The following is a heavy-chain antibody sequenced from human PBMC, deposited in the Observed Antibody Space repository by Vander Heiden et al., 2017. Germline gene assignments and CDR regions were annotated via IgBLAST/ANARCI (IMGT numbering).Heavy chain of an antibody. CDR1: GFTFSSYA. CDR2: ISYDGSNK. V-gene: IGHV3-30-3*01. J-gene: IGHJ3*02. D-gene: IGHD4-17*01. CDR3: ARDSATVTTFLSAI. Sequence: QVQLVESGGGVVQPGRSLRLSCAASGFTFSSYAMHGVRQAPGKGLEWVAVISYDGSNKYYADSVKGRFTISRDNSKNTLYLQMNSLRAEDTAVYYCARDSATVTTFLSAIWGQGTMVTVSS.